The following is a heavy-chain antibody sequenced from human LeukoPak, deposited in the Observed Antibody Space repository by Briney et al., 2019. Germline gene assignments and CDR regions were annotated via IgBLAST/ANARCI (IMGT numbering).Heavy chain of an antibody. J-gene: IGHJ5*02. CDR1: GGSISSYY. V-gene: IGHV4-59*08. Sequence: SETLSLTCTVSGGSISSYYWSWIRQPPRKGLEWIGYIYYSGSTNYNPSLKSRVTISVDTSKNQFSLKLSSVTAADTAVYYCARWSPRAWFDPWGQGTLVTASS. CDR2: IYYSGST. CDR3: ARWSPRAWFDP.